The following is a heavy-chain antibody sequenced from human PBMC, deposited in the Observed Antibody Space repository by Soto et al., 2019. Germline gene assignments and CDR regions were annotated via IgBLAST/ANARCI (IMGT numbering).Heavy chain of an antibody. J-gene: IGHJ6*02. CDR3: AGVEGRYCSSTSCYTDYYYYYGMDV. D-gene: IGHD2-2*02. V-gene: IGHV1-3*01. Sequence: RASVKVSCKASGYTFTSYAMHWVRQAPGQRLEWMGWINAGNGNTKYSQKFQGRVTITRDTSASTAYMELSSLRSEDTAVYYCAGVEGRYCSSTSCYTDYYYYYGMDVWGQGTTVTVSS. CDR2: INAGNGNT. CDR1: GYTFTSYA.